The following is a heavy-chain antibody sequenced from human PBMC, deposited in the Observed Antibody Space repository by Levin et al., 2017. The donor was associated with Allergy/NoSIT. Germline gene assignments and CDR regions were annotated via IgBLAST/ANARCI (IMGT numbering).Heavy chain of an antibody. CDR3: ARSGRFGKTHFDY. D-gene: IGHD1-26*01. CDR1: GGPIRNYY. V-gene: IGHV4-59*08. Sequence: SSETLSLTCTVSGGPIRNYYWSWIRQPPGKGLEWIGYIYYSGSTNYNPSLKSRVTISVDTSKNQFSLKLNSVTAADSAVYYCARSGRFGKTHFDYWGQGTLVTVSS. CDR2: IYYSGST. J-gene: IGHJ4*02.